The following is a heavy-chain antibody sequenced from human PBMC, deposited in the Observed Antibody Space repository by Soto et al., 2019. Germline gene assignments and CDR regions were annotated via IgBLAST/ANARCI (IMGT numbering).Heavy chain of an antibody. J-gene: IGHJ6*02. D-gene: IGHD3-3*01. V-gene: IGHV1-69*13. Sequence: ASVKVSCKASGGTFSSYAISWVRQAPGQGLEWMGGVIPIFGTANYAQKFQGRVTITAGEYTSTAYMELSSLRSADTAVYYCARNRVRFLEWRYGMDVWGQGTTVTVSS. CDR1: GGTFSSYA. CDR2: VIPIFGTA. CDR3: ARNRVRFLEWRYGMDV.